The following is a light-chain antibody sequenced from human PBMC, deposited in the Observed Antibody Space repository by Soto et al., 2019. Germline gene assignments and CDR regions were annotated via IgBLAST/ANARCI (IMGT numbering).Light chain of an antibody. CDR3: QQYKRFWT. CDR1: QTINRW. CDR2: KAS. J-gene: IGKJ1*01. V-gene: IGKV1-5*03. Sequence: DIQMTQSPSTLSASVGDRVTITCRASQTINRWLAWYQQKPGEVPKLLIYKASVLESGVPSRFSGSGSGTEFTLTISSLQPDDFATYYCQQYKRFWTFGQGTKVDIK.